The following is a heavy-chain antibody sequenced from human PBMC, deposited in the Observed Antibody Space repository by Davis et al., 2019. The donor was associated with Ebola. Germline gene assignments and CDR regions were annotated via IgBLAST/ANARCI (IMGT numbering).Heavy chain of an antibody. CDR1: GGTFSSYA. CDR2: IIPIFGTA. CDR3: ARHPGGSTSCYSTRCWFDP. D-gene: IGHD2-2*01. J-gene: IGHJ5*02. V-gene: IGHV1-69*13. Sequence: SVKVSCKASGGTFSSYAISWVRQAPGQGLEWMGGIIPIFGTANYAQKFQGRVTITADESTSTAYMELSSLRSEDTAVYYCARHPGGSTSCYSTRCWFDPWGQGTLVTVSS.